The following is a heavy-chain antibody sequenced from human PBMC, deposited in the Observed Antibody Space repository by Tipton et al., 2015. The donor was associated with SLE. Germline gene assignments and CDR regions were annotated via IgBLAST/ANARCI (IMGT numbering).Heavy chain of an antibody. CDR3: ARPLGAWFDPFDI. D-gene: IGHD2-21*02. CDR1: GGSLSSSRYN. CDR2: VSYSVTT. Sequence: TLSLTCTVSGGSLSSSRYNWGWIRQPPGKGLEWIGSVSYSVTTHYNPSLKSRVTISVDTSKNQFSLKMSSVTAADTAVFYCARPLGAWFDPFDIWGQGTMVTVSS. V-gene: IGHV4-39*01. J-gene: IGHJ3*02.